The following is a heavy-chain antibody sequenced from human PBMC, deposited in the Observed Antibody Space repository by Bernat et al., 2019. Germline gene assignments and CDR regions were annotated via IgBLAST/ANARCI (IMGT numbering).Heavy chain of an antibody. CDR3: ARVFCTNGVCLSGLR. Sequence: QLQLQESGPGLVKPSETLSLTCTVSGGSISSSSYYWGWIRQPPGKGLEWIGSIYYSGSTYYNPSLKSRVTISVDTSKNQFSLKLSSVTAADTAVYYGARVFCTNGVCLSGLRWGQGTLVTVSS. V-gene: IGHV4-39*07. J-gene: IGHJ4*02. CDR1: GGSISSSSYY. CDR2: IYYSGST. D-gene: IGHD2-8*01.